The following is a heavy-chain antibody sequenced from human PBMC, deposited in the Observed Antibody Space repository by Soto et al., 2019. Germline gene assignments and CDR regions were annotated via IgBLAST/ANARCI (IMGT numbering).Heavy chain of an antibody. J-gene: IGHJ6*03. CDR3: ARLGVEIAAAGDYYYMDV. D-gene: IGHD6-13*01. Sequence: SETLSLTCTVSGGSISSSSYYWGWIRQPPGKGLEWIGSIYYSGSTYYNPSLKSRVTISEDTPKNQFSLKLSSVTAADTAVYYCARLGVEIAAAGDYYYMDVWGKGTTVTVSS. V-gene: IGHV4-39*01. CDR2: IYYSGST. CDR1: GGSISSSSYY.